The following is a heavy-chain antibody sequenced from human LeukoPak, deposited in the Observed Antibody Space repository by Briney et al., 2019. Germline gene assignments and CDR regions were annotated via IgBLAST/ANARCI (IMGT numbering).Heavy chain of an antibody. J-gene: IGHJ4*02. V-gene: IGHV4-34*01. D-gene: IGHD4-17*01. CDR1: GGSFSGYY. Sequence: SETLCLTCAVYGGSFSGYYWSGIRQPPGKGLEWIGEINHSGSTNYNPSLKSRVTMSVDTSKKQFSLKLSSVTAADTAVYYCARAQATVTRGHFDYRGQGTLVTVSS. CDR3: ARAQATVTRGHFDY. CDR2: INHSGST.